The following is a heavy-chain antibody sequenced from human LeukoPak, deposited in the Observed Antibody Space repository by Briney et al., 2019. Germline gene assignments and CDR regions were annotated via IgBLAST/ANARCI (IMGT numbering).Heavy chain of an antibody. Sequence: GGSLRLSCSASGFTFGTYVMIWVRQGPGKGLEWVSAISRSSESTYYADSVKGRCTISRDNSKNTLYLQMNSLRDEDTAVYYCAKDSIAVAGYFDYWGQGTLVTVSS. CDR3: AKDSIAVAGYFDY. CDR1: GFTFGTYV. D-gene: IGHD6-19*01. V-gene: IGHV3-23*01. CDR2: ISRSSEST. J-gene: IGHJ4*02.